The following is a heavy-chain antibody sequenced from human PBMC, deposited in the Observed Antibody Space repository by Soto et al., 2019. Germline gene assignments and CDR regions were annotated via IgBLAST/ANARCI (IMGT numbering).Heavy chain of an antibody. CDR1: GFTFSRYA. D-gene: IGHD1-1*01. CDR2: ISGSGGNI. CDR3: ATQDFRGTTGTT. V-gene: IGHV3-23*01. Sequence: EVQLLESGGGLVQPGGSLRLSCAASGFTFSRYAMGWVRQAPGKGLEWVSVISGSGGNIHYADSVKGRFTISRDNYKNTLYLQMNSLRVEDTAVYNCATQDFRGTTGTTWGQGTLVTVSS. J-gene: IGHJ4*02.